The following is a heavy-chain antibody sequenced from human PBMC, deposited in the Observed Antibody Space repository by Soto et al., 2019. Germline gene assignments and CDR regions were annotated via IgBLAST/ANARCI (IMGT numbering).Heavy chain of an antibody. J-gene: IGHJ6*02. CDR3: AKDPYPVVVVPAANGMDV. CDR2: IGGSGSST. Sequence: GGSLRLSCAASGFTFTNHAMSWVRQAPGKGLEWVSDIGGSGSSTYYADSVKGRFTISRDNSKGILYLQMNSLRADDTAVYYCAKDPYPVVVVPAANGMDVWGQGTTVTVSS. V-gene: IGHV3-23*01. D-gene: IGHD2-2*01. CDR1: GFTFTNHA.